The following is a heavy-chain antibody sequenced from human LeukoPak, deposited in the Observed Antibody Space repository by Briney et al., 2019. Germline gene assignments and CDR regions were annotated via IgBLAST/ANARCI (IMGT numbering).Heavy chain of an antibody. V-gene: IGHV4-4*07. D-gene: IGHD3-9*01. CDR2: IYSSGNT. J-gene: IGHJ6*03. CDR3: ARDLYDILTGYPLYYMDV. Sequence: SETLSLTCTVSGGSISNYYWSWIRQSAGRGLEWIGRIYSSGNTNYNPSLKSRVTISVDTSKNQFSLKLSSVTAADTAVYYCARDLYDILTGYPLYYMDVWGKGTTVTISS. CDR1: GGSISNYY.